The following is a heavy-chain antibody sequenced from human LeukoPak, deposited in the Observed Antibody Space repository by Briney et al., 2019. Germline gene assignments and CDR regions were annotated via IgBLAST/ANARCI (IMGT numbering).Heavy chain of an antibody. CDR2: IWYDGSDK. V-gene: IGHV3-33*01. J-gene: IGHJ4*02. CDR1: GFTFSSYG. Sequence: PGRSLRLSCAASGFTFSSYGMHWARQAPGKGLEWVAVIWYDGSDKYYADSVKGRFTISRDNSKNILYLQMNSLRAEDTAVYYCARDLNCWGQGTLVTVSS. CDR3: ARDLNC.